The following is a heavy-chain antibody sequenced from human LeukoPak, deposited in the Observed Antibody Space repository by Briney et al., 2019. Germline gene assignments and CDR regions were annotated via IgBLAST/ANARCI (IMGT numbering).Heavy chain of an antibody. V-gene: IGHV4-31*03. D-gene: IGHD2-21*02. CDR2: IYYSGST. CDR3: ARWVGGVTGAAFDI. CDR1: GGSISSGGYY. Sequence: SETLSLTCTVSGGSISSGGYYWSWIRQHPGKGLEWIGYIYYSGSTYYNPSLKSRVTISVDTSKNQFSLKLSSVTAADTAVYYCARWVGGVTGAAFDIWGQGTMVTVS. J-gene: IGHJ3*02.